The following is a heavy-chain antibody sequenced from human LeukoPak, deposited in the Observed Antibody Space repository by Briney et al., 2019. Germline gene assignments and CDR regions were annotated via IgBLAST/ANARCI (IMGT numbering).Heavy chain of an antibody. Sequence: SETLSLTCAVYGGSFSGYYWSWIRQPPGKGLEWIGEINHSGSTNYNPSLKSRVTISVDTSKNQFSLKLSSVTAADTAVYYCARGRIPVVTLGAFDIWGQGTMVTVSS. D-gene: IGHD4-23*01. J-gene: IGHJ3*02. CDR2: INHSGST. V-gene: IGHV4-34*01. CDR1: GGSFSGYY. CDR3: ARGRIPVVTLGAFDI.